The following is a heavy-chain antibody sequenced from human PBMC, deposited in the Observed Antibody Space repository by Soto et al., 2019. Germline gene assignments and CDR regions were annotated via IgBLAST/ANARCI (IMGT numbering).Heavy chain of an antibody. CDR2: INPNGGST. J-gene: IGHJ5*02. CDR3: ARSSAGVFGMIREGSNWLAR. D-gene: IGHD3-16*02. Sequence: SVKVSCKAPADTFTSYYLQWVRQAPGHGLEWMGIINPNGGSTRFAQTLQGRITMTRDTSTSTVYMELRSLRSEDTAIYYCARSSAGVFGMIREGSNWLARWGQGSLVTVSS. V-gene: IGHV1-46*01. CDR1: ADTFTSYY.